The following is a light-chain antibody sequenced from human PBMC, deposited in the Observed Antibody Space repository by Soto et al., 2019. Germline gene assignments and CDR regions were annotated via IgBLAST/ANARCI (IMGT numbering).Light chain of an antibody. Sequence: QSVLTQPASVSGSPGQSITISCTGTSSDVGSYNLVSWYQQYPGHAPKLMIFEGSQRPSGVSHRFSGYKSGNTASLTISGLQDEDEADYYCCSYAGSTTLMFGGGTKLTVL. CDR1: SSDVGSYNL. J-gene: IGLJ3*02. CDR3: CSYAGSTTLM. CDR2: EGS. V-gene: IGLV2-23*01.